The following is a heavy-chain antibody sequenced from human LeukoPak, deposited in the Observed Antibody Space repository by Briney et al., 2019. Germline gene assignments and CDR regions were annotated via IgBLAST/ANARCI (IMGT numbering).Heavy chain of an antibody. J-gene: IGHJ1*01. V-gene: IGHV4-31*03. CDR1: GGSISSGGYY. CDR3: ARGGIAAAGTDEYFPH. D-gene: IGHD6-13*01. Sequence: PSETLSLTCTVSGGSISSGGYYWSWIRQHPGKGLEWIGYIYYSGSTYYDPSLKSRVTISVDTSKNQFSLKLSSVTAADTAVYYCARGGIAAAGTDEYFPHWGQGTLVTVSS. CDR2: IYYSGST.